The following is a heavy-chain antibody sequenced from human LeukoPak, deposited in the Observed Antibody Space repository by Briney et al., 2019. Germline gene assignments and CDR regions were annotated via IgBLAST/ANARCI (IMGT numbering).Heavy chain of an antibody. CDR2: IYPRDSDT. D-gene: IGHD3-10*01. Sequence: GESLRVSCKASGYTFTHQWIGWVRQMSGSGLEWMGIIYPRDSDTIYSPSFQGHVTISADTSINTAYLEWSSLEASDTAIYYCARHSDVIGAIWGQGTLVTVSS. CDR3: ARHSDVIGAI. V-gene: IGHV5-51*01. J-gene: IGHJ4*02. CDR1: GYTFTHQW.